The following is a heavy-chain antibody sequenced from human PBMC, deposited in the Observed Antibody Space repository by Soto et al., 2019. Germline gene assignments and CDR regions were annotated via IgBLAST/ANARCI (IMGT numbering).Heavy chain of an antibody. Sequence: QVQLQESGPELVKPSQTLSLTCSVSGGSITTNGHYWTWIRQHPGQGLEWIVYIYYTGNSYLNPSXXSRLSISVDTSKNQFSLELRSVTAAATAVYYCAREQWGFDSWGQGTLVTVSS. CDR2: IYYTGNS. V-gene: IGHV4-31*03. CDR3: AREQWGFDS. D-gene: IGHD6-19*01. J-gene: IGHJ4*02. CDR1: GGSITTNGHY.